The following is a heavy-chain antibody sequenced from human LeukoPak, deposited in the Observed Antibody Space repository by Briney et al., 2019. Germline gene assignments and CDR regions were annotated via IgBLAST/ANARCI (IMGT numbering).Heavy chain of an antibody. V-gene: IGHV3-9*01. Sequence: AGGSLRLSCAASGFTFADYAMHWVRHTPGRGLEWVSGISWNSGNIDYADSVKGRFTISRDNAKNSLYLQMNSLRAEDTAVYYCAELGITMIGGVWGKGTTVTISS. CDR3: AELGITMIGGV. D-gene: IGHD3-10*02. CDR1: GFTFADYA. CDR2: ISWNSGNI. J-gene: IGHJ6*04.